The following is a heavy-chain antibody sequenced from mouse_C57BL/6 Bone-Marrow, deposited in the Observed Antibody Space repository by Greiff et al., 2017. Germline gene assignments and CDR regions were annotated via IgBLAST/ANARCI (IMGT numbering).Heavy chain of an antibody. CDR2: ISDGGSYT. D-gene: IGHD2-3*01. CDR3: ARDGGYYGGAY. Sequence: EVKLVESGGGLVKPGGSLKLSCAASGFTFSSYAMSWVRQTPEKRLEWVATISDGGSYTYYPDNVQGRFTISRDNAKNNLYLQMSHLKSEDTAVYYCARDGGYYGGAYWGQGTLVTVSA. V-gene: IGHV5-4*01. CDR1: GFTFSSYA. J-gene: IGHJ3*01.